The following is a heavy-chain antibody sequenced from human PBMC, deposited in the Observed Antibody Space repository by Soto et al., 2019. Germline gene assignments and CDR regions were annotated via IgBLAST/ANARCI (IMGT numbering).Heavy chain of an antibody. V-gene: IGHV3-66*01. CDR3: ARDYNDFWSGHFDY. D-gene: IGHD3-3*01. CDR2: IQSGGPT. J-gene: IGHJ4*02. CDR1: GFTVSSKY. Sequence: GGSLRLSCAASGFTVSSKYMSWVRQAPGKGLEWVSLIQSGGPTYYADSVKGRFTISRDTSENTLHLQMDSLRAEDTAVYYCARDYNDFWSGHFDYWGQGALVTVSS.